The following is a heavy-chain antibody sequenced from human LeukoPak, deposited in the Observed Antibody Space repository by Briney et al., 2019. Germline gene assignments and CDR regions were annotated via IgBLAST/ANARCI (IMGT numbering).Heavy chain of an antibody. CDR3: ARGPGTTISYYGMDV. J-gene: IGHJ6*02. V-gene: IGHV4-34*01. Sequence: SETLSLSCAVYGGSFSGYYWSWIRHPPGKGLEWIGGINHSGSTNYNLSLKSRVTISVDTSKIQFSLKLSSVTAADTAVYYCARGPGTTISYYGMDVWGQGTTVTVSS. CDR1: GGSFSGYY. D-gene: IGHD1-7*01. CDR2: INHSGST.